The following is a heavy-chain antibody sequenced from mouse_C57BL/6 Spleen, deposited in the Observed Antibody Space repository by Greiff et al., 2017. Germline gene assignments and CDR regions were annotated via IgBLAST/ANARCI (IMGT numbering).Heavy chain of an antibody. CDR2: IDPETGGT. CDR1: GYTFTDYE. J-gene: IGHJ3*01. CDR3: TRPPTLRFAY. V-gene: IGHV1-15*01. Sequence: LVESGAELVRPGASVTLSCKASGYTFTDYEMHWVKQTPVHGLEWIGAIDPETGGTAYNQKFKGKAILTADKSSSTAYMELRSLTSEDSAVYYCTRPPTLRFAYWGQGTLVTVSA. D-gene: IGHD2-10*01.